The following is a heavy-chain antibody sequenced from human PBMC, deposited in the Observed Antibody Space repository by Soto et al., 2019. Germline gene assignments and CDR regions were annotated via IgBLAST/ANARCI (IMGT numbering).Heavy chain of an antibody. V-gene: IGHV3-23*01. Sequence: EVQLLESGGGLVQPRGSLRLSCVASGFTFNNFVMGWVRQAPGKGLEWVSAIGGTSGSTYYADSMLGRFTISRDNSKNTLHLQLNSLTAEDTAVYYCAKRRGDGYFDLWGRGTLVTVSS. CDR1: GFTFNNFV. CDR3: AKRRGDGYFDL. CDR2: IGGTSGST. D-gene: IGHD7-27*01. J-gene: IGHJ2*01.